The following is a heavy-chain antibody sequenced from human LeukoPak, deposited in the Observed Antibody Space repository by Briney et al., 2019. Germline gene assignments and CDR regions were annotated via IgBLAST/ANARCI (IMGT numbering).Heavy chain of an antibody. Sequence: GGSLRLSCAASGFTFSTYALHWVRQAPGKGLEWVAVISFDGNKKYYADSAKGRFTISRDNSKSTLYLQVNSLGAEDTAVYYCARDDYGDSYYFDYWGQGTLVTVSS. V-gene: IGHV3-30-3*01. CDR1: GFTFSTYA. CDR2: ISFDGNKK. D-gene: IGHD4-17*01. J-gene: IGHJ4*02. CDR3: ARDDYGDSYYFDY.